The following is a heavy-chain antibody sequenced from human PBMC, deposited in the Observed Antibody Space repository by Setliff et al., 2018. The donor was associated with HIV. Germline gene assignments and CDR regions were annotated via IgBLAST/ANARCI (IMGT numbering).Heavy chain of an antibody. D-gene: IGHD6-19*01. V-gene: IGHV4-39*07. J-gene: IGHJ4*02. CDR3: ARSSGWSQYYFDY. CDR1: GGSIRTGAYY. Sequence: SETLSLTCTVSGGSIRTGAYYWGWIRQPPGKGLEWIGSIYHSGITYYNSSLKSRVTISVDTSKNQFSLNLTSVTAADTAVYYCARSSGWSQYYFDYWGQGTLVTVSS. CDR2: IYHSGIT.